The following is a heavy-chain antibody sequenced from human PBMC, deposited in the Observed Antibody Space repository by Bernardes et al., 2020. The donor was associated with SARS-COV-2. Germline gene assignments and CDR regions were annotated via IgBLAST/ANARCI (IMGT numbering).Heavy chain of an antibody. V-gene: IGHV3-23*01. Sequence: RGCLRLSCVASGPTSNNYATSWVRQPPGKGLEWLSTFRGGGSRTYYIDSVKGRFTVSRDNSNNMLYLQMSALGAEDTALYYCARDGRAGYSEYYFDSWGQGTRVTVSS. CDR1: GPTSNNYA. J-gene: IGHJ4*02. CDR3: ARDGRAGYSEYYFDS. D-gene: IGHD2-21*01. CDR2: FRGGGSRT.